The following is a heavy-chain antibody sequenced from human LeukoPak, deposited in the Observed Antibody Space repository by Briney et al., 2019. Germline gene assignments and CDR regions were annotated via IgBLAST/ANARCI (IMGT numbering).Heavy chain of an antibody. J-gene: IGHJ4*02. CDR2: IYYSGST. V-gene: IGHV4-59*01. CDR1: GGSISSYY. D-gene: IGHD3-22*01. CDR3: ARASYYYDSSGYSN. Sequence: SETLSLTCTVSGGSISSYYWSWIRQPPGKGLEWIGYIYYSGSTNYNPSLKSRLTISVDTSKNQFSLKLSSVTAADTAVYYCARASYYYDSSGYSNWGQGTLVTVSS.